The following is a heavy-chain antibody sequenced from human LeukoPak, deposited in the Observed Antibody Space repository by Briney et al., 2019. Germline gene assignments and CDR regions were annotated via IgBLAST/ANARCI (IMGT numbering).Heavy chain of an antibody. V-gene: IGHV3-23*01. D-gene: IGHD5-12*01. Sequence: GGSLRLSCAASGFTFSSYAMSWVRQSPGKGLEWVTAISGSGGSTYYADSVKGRFTISRDNSKNTLYLQMNSLRAEDTAVYYCAKRGYSGYDPFDYWGQGTLVTVSS. CDR3: AKRGYSGYDPFDY. J-gene: IGHJ4*02. CDR2: ISGSGGST. CDR1: GFTFSSYA.